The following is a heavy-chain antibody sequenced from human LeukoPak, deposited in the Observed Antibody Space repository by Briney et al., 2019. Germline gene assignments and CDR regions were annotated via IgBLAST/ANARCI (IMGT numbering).Heavy chain of an antibody. J-gene: IGHJ3*01. CDR3: AKDPLGCSSCQ. CDR1: GFTFSGYG. CDR2: IRFDGTKK. V-gene: IGHV3-30*02. Sequence: GGSLRLSCAASGFTFSGYGVHWVRQAPGKGLEWVTFIRFDGTKKYYTDSVQGRFTISRDNSKNTVYLQMDSLRPDDMAVYYCAKDPLGCSSCQWGQGTMVTVSS. D-gene: IGHD2-2*01.